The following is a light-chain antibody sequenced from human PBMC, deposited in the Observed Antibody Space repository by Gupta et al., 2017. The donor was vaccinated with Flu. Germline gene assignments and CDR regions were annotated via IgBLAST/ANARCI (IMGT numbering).Light chain of an antibody. CDR1: QNVRSY. CDR3: QHRTD. J-gene: IGKJ5*01. Sequence: ETVLTQSPDTLSLSPGERATLSCRASQNVRSYLAWYQHRPGRAPKLLIYDASNRATGIPARFSGSGSGTDFTLTIGSLQPEDFAIYYCQHRTDFGQGTRLEIK. CDR2: DAS. V-gene: IGKV3-11*01.